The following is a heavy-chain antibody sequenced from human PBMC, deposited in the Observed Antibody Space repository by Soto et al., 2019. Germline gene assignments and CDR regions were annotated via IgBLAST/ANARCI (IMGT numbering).Heavy chain of an antibody. V-gene: IGHV3-23*01. CDR1: GFTFSSYA. D-gene: IGHD3-3*01. CDR3: AKMIYDFWNGGYFDY. Sequence: EVQLLESGGGLVQPGGSLRLSCAASGFTFSSYAMSWVRQAPGKGLEWVSAISGSDGSTYYADSVKGRFTISRDNSKNTLYLQMNSLRAEDTAVYYCAKMIYDFWNGGYFDYWGQGTLVTVSS. J-gene: IGHJ4*02. CDR2: ISGSDGST.